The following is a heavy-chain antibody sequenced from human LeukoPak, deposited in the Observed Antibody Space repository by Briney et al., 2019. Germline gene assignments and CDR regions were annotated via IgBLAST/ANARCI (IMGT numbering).Heavy chain of an antibody. CDR1: GGSFNAYY. CDR3: ARGSITIFGVAPIHYYYYYMDV. CDR2: ISHSGIT. J-gene: IGHJ6*03. Sequence: SETLSLTCGVYGGSFNAYYWSWIRQPPGKGLEWIGEISHSGITNYNPSLKSRVTISVDTSKNQFSLKLSSVTAADTAVYYCARGSITIFGVAPIHYYYYYMDVWGKGTTVTVSS. V-gene: IGHV4-34*01. D-gene: IGHD3-3*01.